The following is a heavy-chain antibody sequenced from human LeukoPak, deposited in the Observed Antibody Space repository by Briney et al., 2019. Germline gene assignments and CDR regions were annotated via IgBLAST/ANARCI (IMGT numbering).Heavy chain of an antibody. CDR3: ARYSGYDYFDY. J-gene: IGHJ4*02. D-gene: IGHD5-12*01. CDR2: ISAYNGNT. V-gene: IGHV1-18*04. Sequence: ASVKVSCKASGYTFTGYYMHWVRQAPGQGLEWMGWISAYNGNTNYAQKLQGRVTMTTDTSTSTAYMELRSLRSDDTAVYYCARYSGYDYFDYWAREPWSPSPQ. CDR1: GYTFTGYY.